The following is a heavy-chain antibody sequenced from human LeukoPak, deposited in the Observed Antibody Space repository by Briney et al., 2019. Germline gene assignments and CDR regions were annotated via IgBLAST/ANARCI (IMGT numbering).Heavy chain of an antibody. D-gene: IGHD4-11*01. CDR3: ARETVTTVFWFDP. J-gene: IGHJ5*02. CDR1: GGTFSSYT. CDR2: IIPILDIA. V-gene: IGHV1-69*04. Sequence: SVKVSCKASGGTFSSYTISWVRQAPGQGLEWMGRIIPILDIANYAQKFQGRVTITADKSTSTAYMELSSLRSEDTAVYYCARETVTTVFWFDPWGQGTLVTVSS.